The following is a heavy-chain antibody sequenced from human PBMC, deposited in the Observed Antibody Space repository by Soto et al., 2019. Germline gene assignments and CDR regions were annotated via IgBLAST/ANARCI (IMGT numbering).Heavy chain of an antibody. CDR1: GGTFSSYA. V-gene: IGHV1-69*13. CDR3: ARGNYFWGSYRRMGDAFDI. CDR2: IIPIFGTA. Sequence: GASVKGSCKSSGGTFSSYAISWVRQAPGKGLDWMGGIIPIFGTANYAQKFQGRVTITADESTSTAYMELSSLRSEDTAVYYCARGNYFWGSYRRMGDAFDIWGQGTMVTVSS. J-gene: IGHJ3*02. D-gene: IGHD3-16*02.